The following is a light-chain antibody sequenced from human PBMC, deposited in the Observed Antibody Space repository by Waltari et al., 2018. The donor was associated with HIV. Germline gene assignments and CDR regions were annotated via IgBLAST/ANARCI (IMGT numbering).Light chain of an antibody. J-gene: IGLJ2*01. CDR1: RSNIGTTS. Sequence: QSELTQSPSASGTPGQRVTISCSGSRSNIGTTSVNWYQQLPGTAPKLLIYSNSQRPSGVPDRFSGSKSGTSASLAITGLQSEDEADYYCAAWDDSLNGHVVFGGGTKLTVL. CDR2: SNS. CDR3: AAWDDSLNGHVV. V-gene: IGLV1-44*01.